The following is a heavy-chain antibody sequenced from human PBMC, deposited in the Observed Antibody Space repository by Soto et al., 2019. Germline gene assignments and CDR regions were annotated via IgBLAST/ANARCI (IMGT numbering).Heavy chain of an antibody. CDR2: IYPGDSDT. J-gene: IGHJ6*02. CDR1: GYSFASYW. D-gene: IGHD6-6*01. V-gene: IGHV5-51*01. Sequence: GESLKISCQGSGYSFASYWIGWVRQMPGKDLEWMGIIYPGDSDTRYSPSFQGQVTISADKSLRTAYLQWTSLKAPDTALYYCARTRSFTLGFYYDGMDVWGQGTTVTVSS. CDR3: ARTRSFTLGFYYDGMDV.